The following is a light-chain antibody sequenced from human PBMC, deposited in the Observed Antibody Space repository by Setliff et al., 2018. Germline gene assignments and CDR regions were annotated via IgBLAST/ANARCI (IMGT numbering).Light chain of an antibody. CDR3: QSYDSSLSGYG. J-gene: IGLJ1*01. CDR1: SSNIGAGYD. V-gene: IGLV1-40*01. Sequence: QSVLTQPPSVSVAPGQRVTISCTGRSSNIGAGYDVHWYQQLPGTAPKLLIYGNSNRPSGVPDRFSGSKSGTSASLAITGLQAEDEADYYCQSYDSSLSGYGCGTGSKVTVL. CDR2: GNS.